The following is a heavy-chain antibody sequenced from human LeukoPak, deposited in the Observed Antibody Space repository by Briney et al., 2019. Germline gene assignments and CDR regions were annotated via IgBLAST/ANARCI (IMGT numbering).Heavy chain of an antibody. Sequence: GASVKVSCKTTGYTFTGYYMNWVRQAPGQGLEWMAWVNPNSGDTNYAQKFQGRVTMTRDTSITTAYMELSRLRSDDTAVYYCARAYSESYPYFDYWGQGTLVTVSS. D-gene: IGHD1-26*01. CDR2: VNPNSGDT. V-gene: IGHV1-2*02. CDR1: GYTFTGYY. CDR3: ARAYSESYPYFDY. J-gene: IGHJ4*02.